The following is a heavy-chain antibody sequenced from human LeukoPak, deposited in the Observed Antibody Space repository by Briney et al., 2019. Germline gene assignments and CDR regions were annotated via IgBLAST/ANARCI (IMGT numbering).Heavy chain of an antibody. V-gene: IGHV3-23*01. Sequence: GGSLRLSCAASGFTFSSYAMIWVRQAPGKGLEGVSAISGIGGSTYYADSVKGRFTISRDNSKNTLYLQMNSLRAEDTAVYYCAKAPRTYFDYWGQGTLVTVSS. CDR3: AKAPRTYFDY. CDR1: GFTFSSYA. J-gene: IGHJ4*02. CDR2: ISGIGGST.